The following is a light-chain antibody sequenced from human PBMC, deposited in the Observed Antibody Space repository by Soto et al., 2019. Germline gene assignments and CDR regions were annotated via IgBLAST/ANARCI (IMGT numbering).Light chain of an antibody. J-gene: IGKJ4*01. CDR1: QTIDSL. CDR3: QQLARYPST. V-gene: IGKV1-5*03. CDR2: KAS. Sequence: DIQMTQSPSTLSASVGDRVTITCLASQTIDSLLAWYQQRPGKPPNLLIYKASTLASGVPSRFSGSGSGTDFTLTISSLQPEDFAPYYCQQLARYPSTFGGGTKVAIK.